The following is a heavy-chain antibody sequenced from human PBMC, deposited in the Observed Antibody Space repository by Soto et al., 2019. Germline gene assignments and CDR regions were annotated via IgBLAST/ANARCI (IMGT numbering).Heavy chain of an antibody. CDR1: GYSFTSYW. J-gene: IGHJ6*02. D-gene: IGHD2-21*02. Sequence: PGESLKISCKGSGYSFTSYWIGWVRQMPGKGLEWMGIIYPGDSDTRYSPSFQGQVTISADKSISTAYLQWSSLKASDTAMYYCARTYCGGDSSYYYGMDVWGQGPTVTVSS. CDR3: ARTYCGGDSSYYYGMDV. CDR2: IYPGDSDT. V-gene: IGHV5-51*01.